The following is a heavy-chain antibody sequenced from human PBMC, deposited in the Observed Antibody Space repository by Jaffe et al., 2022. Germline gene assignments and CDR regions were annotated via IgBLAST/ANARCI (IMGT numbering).Heavy chain of an antibody. V-gene: IGHV1-46*01. J-gene: IGHJ4*02. CDR1: GYTFTSYY. Sequence: QVQLVQSGAEVKKPGASVKVSCKASGYTFTSYYMNWVRQAPGQGLEWMGMINPSSGSTSNAQKFQGRVTMTRDTSTSTVYMELSSLRSEDTAVYYCAREEAVAGTWDFDYWGQGTLVTVSS. CDR3: AREEAVAGTWDFDY. CDR2: INPSSGST. D-gene: IGHD6-19*01.